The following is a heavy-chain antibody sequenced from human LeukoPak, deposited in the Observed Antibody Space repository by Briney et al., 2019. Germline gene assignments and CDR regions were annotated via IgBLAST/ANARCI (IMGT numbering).Heavy chain of an antibody. Sequence: GASVKVSCKASGYTFTSYGISGVRQAPGQGLEWMGWISAYNGNTNYAQKLQGRVTMTTDTSTTTAYMELRSLRSDDPAVYYCATVRGNGDTQNCFAPWGQRTLVTVSP. CDR1: GYTFTSYG. J-gene: IGHJ5*02. CDR2: ISAYNGNT. D-gene: IGHD3-10*01. CDR3: ATVRGNGDTQNCFAP. V-gene: IGHV1-18*01.